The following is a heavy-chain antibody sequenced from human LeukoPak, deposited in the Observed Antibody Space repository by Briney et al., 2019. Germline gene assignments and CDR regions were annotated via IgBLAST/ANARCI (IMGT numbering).Heavy chain of an antibody. CDR1: GFTFSSYS. CDR3: ARDLLADTAMDY. J-gene: IGHJ4*02. CDR2: ISSSSSYI. V-gene: IGHV3-21*01. Sequence: GGSLRLSCAASGFTFSSYSMNWVRQAPGKGLEWVSSISSSSSYIYYADSVKGRFTISIDNAKNSLYLQMNSLRAEDTAVYYCARDLLADTAMDYWGQGTLVTVSS. D-gene: IGHD5-18*01.